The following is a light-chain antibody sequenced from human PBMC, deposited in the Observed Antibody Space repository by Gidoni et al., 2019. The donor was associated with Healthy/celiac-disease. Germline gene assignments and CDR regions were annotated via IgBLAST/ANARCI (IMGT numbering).Light chain of an antibody. CDR1: QSVSSN. Sequence: EIVLTPSPATLSVSPGERATLSCRASQSVSSNLAWYQQKPGQAPRLLIYGASTRATGIPDRFSGSGSGTEFTLNISSLQAEDFAVYYCQQYNNWPLTFXGXTKVXIK. J-gene: IGKJ4*01. V-gene: IGKV3-15*01. CDR2: GAS. CDR3: QQYNNWPLT.